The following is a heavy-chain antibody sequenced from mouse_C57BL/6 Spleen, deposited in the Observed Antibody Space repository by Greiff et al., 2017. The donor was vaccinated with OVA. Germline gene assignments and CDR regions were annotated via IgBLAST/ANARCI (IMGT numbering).Heavy chain of an antibody. D-gene: IGHD1-1*01. Sequence: QVQLQQSGAELMKPGASVKLSCKATGYTFTGYWIEWVKQRPGHGLEWIGEILLGSGSTNYNEKFKGKATFTADTSSNTAYMQLSSLTTEDSAIYDSATITTVVATGAMDYWGQGTSVTVAS. J-gene: IGHJ4*01. CDR3: ATITTVVATGAMDY. V-gene: IGHV1-9*01. CDR2: ILLGSGST. CDR1: GYTFTGYW.